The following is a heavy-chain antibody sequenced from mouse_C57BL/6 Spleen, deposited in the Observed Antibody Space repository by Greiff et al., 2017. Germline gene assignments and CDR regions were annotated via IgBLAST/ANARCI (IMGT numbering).Heavy chain of an antibody. J-gene: IGHJ3*01. D-gene: IGHD2-4*01. CDR2: IDPSDSET. CDR3: ARVQGRDGDYVAY. Sequence: QVHVKQPGAELVRPGSSVKLSCKASGYTFTSYWMHWVKQRPIQGLEWIGNIDPSDSETHYNQKFKDKATLTVDKSSSTAYMQLSSLTSEDSAVYYCARVQGRDGDYVAYWGQGTLVTVSA. CDR1: GYTFTSYW. V-gene: IGHV1-52*01.